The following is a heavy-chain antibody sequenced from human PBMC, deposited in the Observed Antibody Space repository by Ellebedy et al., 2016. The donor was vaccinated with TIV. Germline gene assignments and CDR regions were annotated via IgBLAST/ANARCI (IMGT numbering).Heavy chain of an antibody. J-gene: IGHJ6*02. Sequence: ASVKVSCKASGGTFRNYAITWARQAPGQGLEWMGGITPFFGTTDYAQKFQGRVTITADESTGTAYMELSSLRYEDTAVYYCARGAVDYGDDETESDYYGMDVWGQGTTVTVSS. CDR1: GGTFRNYA. V-gene: IGHV1-69*13. CDR3: ARGAVDYGDDETESDYYGMDV. CDR2: ITPFFGTT. D-gene: IGHD4-17*01.